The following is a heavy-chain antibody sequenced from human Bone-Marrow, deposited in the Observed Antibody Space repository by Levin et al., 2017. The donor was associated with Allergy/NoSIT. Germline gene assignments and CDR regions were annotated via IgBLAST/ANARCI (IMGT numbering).Heavy chain of an antibody. CDR3: AKVSAGHYYYDSSADSGLGFDY. Sequence: GGSLRLSCAASGFTFSSYAMSWVRQAPGKGLEWVSAISGSGGSTYYADSVKGRFTISRDNSKNTLYLQMNSLRAEDTAVYYCAKVSAGHYYYDSSADSGLGFDYWGQGTLVTVSS. CDR1: GFTFSSYA. D-gene: IGHD3-22*01. V-gene: IGHV3-23*01. CDR2: ISGSGGST. J-gene: IGHJ4*02.